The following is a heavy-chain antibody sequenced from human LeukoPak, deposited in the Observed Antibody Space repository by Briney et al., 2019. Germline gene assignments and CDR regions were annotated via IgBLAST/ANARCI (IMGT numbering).Heavy chain of an antibody. V-gene: IGHV4-61*02. Sequence: PSETLSLTCTVSGGSISGGSYYWSWIRQPAGKGLEWIGRIYTSGSTNYNPSLKSRVTISVDTSKNQFSLKLSSVTAADTAVYYCARLTDDSSGYLDYWGQGTLVTVSS. CDR2: IYTSGST. CDR1: GGSISGGSYY. D-gene: IGHD3-22*01. CDR3: ARLTDDSSGYLDY. J-gene: IGHJ4*02.